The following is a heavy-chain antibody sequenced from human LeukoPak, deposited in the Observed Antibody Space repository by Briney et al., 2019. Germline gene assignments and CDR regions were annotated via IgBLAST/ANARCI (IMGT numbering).Heavy chain of an antibody. CDR2: ISGSGGST. J-gene: IGHJ6*02. CDR1: GFTFSSYA. Sequence: PGGSLRLSCAASGFTFSSYAMSWVRQAPGKGLEWVSAISGSGGSTYYADSVKGRFTISRDNSKNTLYLQMNSLKASDTAMYYCARLYSDTAMAVYGMDVWGQGTTVTVSS. V-gene: IGHV3-23*01. CDR3: ARLYSDTAMAVYGMDV. D-gene: IGHD5-18*01.